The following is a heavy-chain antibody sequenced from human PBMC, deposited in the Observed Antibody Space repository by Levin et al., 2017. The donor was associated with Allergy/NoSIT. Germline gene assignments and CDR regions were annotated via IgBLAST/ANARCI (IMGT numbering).Heavy chain of an antibody. CDR3: ARDLETDSSSSTGDSDY. CDR1: GYTFTSYY. V-gene: IGHV1-46*01. J-gene: IGHJ4*02. Sequence: GASVKVSCKASGYTFTSYYMHWVRQAPGQGLEWMGIINPSGGSTSYAQKFQGRVTMTRDTSTSTVYMELSSLRSEDTAVYYCARDLETDSSSSTGDSDYWGQGTLVTVSS. CDR2: INPSGGST. D-gene: IGHD6-6*01.